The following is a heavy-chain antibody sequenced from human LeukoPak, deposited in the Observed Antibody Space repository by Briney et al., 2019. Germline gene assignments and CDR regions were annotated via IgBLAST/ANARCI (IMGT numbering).Heavy chain of an antibody. Sequence: ASVKVSCKASGGTFSSYAISWVRQAPGQGLEWMGGIIPIFGTANYAQKFQGRVTITADESTSTAYMELSSLRSEDTAVYYCANSGYDSDYYYYYGMDVWGQGTTVTVSS. CDR1: GGTFSSYA. CDR2: IIPIFGTA. CDR3: ANSGYDSDYYYYYGMDV. J-gene: IGHJ6*02. V-gene: IGHV1-69*13. D-gene: IGHD5-12*01.